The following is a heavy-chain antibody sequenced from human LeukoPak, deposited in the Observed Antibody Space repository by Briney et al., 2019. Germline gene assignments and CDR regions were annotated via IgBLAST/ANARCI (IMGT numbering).Heavy chain of an antibody. Sequence: GGSLRLSCAASGFTFSSYSMNWVRQAPGKGLEWVANIKQDGSEKYYVDSVKGRFTISRDNAKNSLYLQMNSLRAEDTAVYYRASGEDGDYWGQGTLVTVSS. D-gene: IGHD3-10*01. CDR3: ASGEDGDY. V-gene: IGHV3-7*01. J-gene: IGHJ4*02. CDR2: IKQDGSEK. CDR1: GFTFSSYS.